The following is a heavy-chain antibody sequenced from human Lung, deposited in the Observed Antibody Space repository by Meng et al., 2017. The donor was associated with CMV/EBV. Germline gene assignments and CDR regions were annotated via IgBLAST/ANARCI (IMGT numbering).Heavy chain of an antibody. D-gene: IGHD5-18*01. CDR3: ARGADTPMVLPPDF. CDR2: IYGSGTT. J-gene: IGHJ4*02. CDR1: GFTVSRNY. V-gene: IGHV3-66*02. Sequence: ESXKISXAASGFTVSRNYMGWVRQAPGKGLEWVSVIYGSGTTNYPDFVKGRFTISRDNSRNTVYLQMNSLRAEDTAVYFCARGADTPMVLPPDFWGQGSVVTVS.